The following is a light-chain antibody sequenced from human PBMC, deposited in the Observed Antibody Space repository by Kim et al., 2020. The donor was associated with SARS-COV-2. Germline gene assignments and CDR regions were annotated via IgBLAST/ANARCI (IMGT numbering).Light chain of an antibody. CDR3: QVWDSSRV. V-gene: IGLV3-9*01. CDR2: RDS. J-gene: IGLJ3*02. CDR1: NIGSKN. Sequence: VAVALGQTARSPCGGNNIGSKNVHWYQQKPGQAPVLVIYRDSNRPSGIPERFSGSNSGNTATLTISRAQAGDEADYYCQVWDSSRVFGGGTQLTVL.